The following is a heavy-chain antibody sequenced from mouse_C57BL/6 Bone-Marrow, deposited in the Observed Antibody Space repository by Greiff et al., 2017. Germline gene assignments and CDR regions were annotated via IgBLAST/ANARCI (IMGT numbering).Heavy chain of an antibody. D-gene: IGHD1-1*01. Sequence: VQLKESGGDLVKPGGSLKLSCAASGFTFSSYGMSWVRQTPDKRLEWVATISSGGSYTYYPDSVKGRFTISRDNAKNTLYLQMSSLKSEDTAMXYCARIIYYYGSNYAMDYWGQGTSVTVSS. CDR1: GFTFSSYG. J-gene: IGHJ4*01. CDR2: ISSGGSYT. V-gene: IGHV5-6*01. CDR3: ARIIYYYGSNYAMDY.